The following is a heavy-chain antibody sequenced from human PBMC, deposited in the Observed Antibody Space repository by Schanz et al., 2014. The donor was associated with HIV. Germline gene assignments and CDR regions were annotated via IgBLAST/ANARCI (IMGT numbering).Heavy chain of an antibody. Sequence: QVQLVESGGGVVQPGRSLRLSCAVSGFTFSNYAMHWVRQAPGKGLEWVAGIWPDGNKKYFADFVKGRFTISRDNSKNTLYLQMSSLRAEDTAVYYCARDHLVVVTAILDYWGQGTLVTVSS. CDR1: GFTFSNYA. D-gene: IGHD2-21*02. CDR3: ARDHLVVVTAILDY. V-gene: IGHV3-33*08. J-gene: IGHJ4*02. CDR2: IWPDGNKK.